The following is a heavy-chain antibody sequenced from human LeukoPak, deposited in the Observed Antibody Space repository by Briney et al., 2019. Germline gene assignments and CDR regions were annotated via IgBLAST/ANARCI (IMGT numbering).Heavy chain of an antibody. CDR3: ARDVTTSSGFDY. V-gene: IGHV3-53*01. CDR2: IYSGGST. J-gene: IGHJ4*02. Sequence: PGGSLRLSCAASGFTVSSNYMSWVRQAPGKGLEWVSVIYSGGSTYYADSVKGRFTISRDNSKNTLYLQMNSLRAEDTAVYYCARDVTTSSGFDYWGQGTLVTVSS. D-gene: IGHD6-19*01. CDR1: GFTVSSNY.